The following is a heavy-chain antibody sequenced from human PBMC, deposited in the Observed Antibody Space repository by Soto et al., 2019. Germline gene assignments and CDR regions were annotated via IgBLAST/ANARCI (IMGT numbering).Heavy chain of an antibody. D-gene: IGHD2-8*01. CDR2: IYHTGIT. CDR3: ARSPGYFTISSLEP. J-gene: IGHJ5*02. CDR1: CDSISSVNW. V-gene: IGHV4-4*02. Sequence: PSETVSLTCAVSCDSISSVNWWSWVRHAPGQGLEWIGDIYHTGITNYNPSLQSRVTISVDKFKNEFSLNLTSVTAADTAVYYCARSPGYFTISSLEPWGQGTLVTLSS.